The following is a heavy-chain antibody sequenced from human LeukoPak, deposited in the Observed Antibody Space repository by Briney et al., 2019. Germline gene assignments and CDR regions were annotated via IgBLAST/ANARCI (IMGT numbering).Heavy chain of an antibody. J-gene: IGHJ4*02. CDR2: ISAYNGNT. D-gene: IGHD7-27*01. Sequence: KAXXXTXTSYGIXXVRQAPGQGLEWMGWISAYNGNTNYAQKLQGRVTMTTDTSTSTAYMELRSLRSDDTAVYYCARDGDGTFDYWGQGTLVTVSS. V-gene: IGHV1-18*01. CDR3: ARDGDGTFDY. CDR1: XXTXTSYG.